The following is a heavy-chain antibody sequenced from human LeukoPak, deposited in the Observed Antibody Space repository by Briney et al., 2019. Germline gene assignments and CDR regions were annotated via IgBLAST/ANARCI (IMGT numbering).Heavy chain of an antibody. CDR2: ISYDGSNK. J-gene: IGHJ4*02. Sequence: PGGSLRLSCAASGFTFSSYAMHWVRQAPGKGLEWVAVISYDGSNKYYADSVKGRFTISRDNSKNTLYLQMNSLRAEDTAVYYCARDRYSSSWPLRAGATYYFDYWGQGTLVTVSS. D-gene: IGHD6-13*01. V-gene: IGHV3-30-3*01. CDR1: GFTFSSYA. CDR3: ARDRYSSSWPLRAGATYYFDY.